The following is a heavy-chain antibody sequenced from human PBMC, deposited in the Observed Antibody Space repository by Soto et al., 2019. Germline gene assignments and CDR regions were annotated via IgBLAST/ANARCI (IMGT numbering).Heavy chain of an antibody. D-gene: IGHD6-19*01. CDR3: ANGRSYSRGKTPVG. Sequence: ELQLLESGGGLVQPGWSLRLSCAASGLTFSRYAMSWVRQAPGKGLAWVSAISGSGGSTYSADAVKGRFTISRDNSKNTLYLKMNSLRAEDTAVYYWANGRSYSRGKTPVGWGQGTLVTVSS. J-gene: IGHJ4*02. CDR1: GLTFSRYA. CDR2: ISGSGGST. V-gene: IGHV3-23*01.